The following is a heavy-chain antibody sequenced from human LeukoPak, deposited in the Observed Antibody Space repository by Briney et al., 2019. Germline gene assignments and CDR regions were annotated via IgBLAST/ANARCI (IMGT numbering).Heavy chain of an antibody. V-gene: IGHV3-53*01. J-gene: IGHJ4*02. CDR1: GFTVSSNY. CDR2: IYSGGST. Sequence: PGGSLRLSCAASGFTVSSNYMSWVRQAPGKGLEWVSVIYSGGSTYYADSVKGRFTISRDNSKNTLYLQMNSLRAEDTAVYYCARVFRYYDSSGPFDYWGQGTLVTVSS. D-gene: IGHD3-22*01. CDR3: ARVFRYYDSSGPFDY.